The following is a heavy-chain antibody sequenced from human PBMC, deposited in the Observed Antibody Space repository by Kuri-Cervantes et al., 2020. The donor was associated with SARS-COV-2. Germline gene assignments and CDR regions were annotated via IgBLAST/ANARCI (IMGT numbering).Heavy chain of an antibody. J-gene: IGHJ6*02. Sequence: ESLKISCAVYGGSFSGYYWSWIRQPPGKGLEWIGYIYYSGSTNYNPSLKSRVTISVDTSKNQFSLKLSSVTAADTAVYYCARDGGGHYYDSSGYYHYYYYGMDVWGQGTTVTVSS. D-gene: IGHD3-22*01. V-gene: IGHV4-59*01. CDR3: ARDGGGHYYDSSGYYHYYYYGMDV. CDR1: GGSFSGYY. CDR2: IYYSGST.